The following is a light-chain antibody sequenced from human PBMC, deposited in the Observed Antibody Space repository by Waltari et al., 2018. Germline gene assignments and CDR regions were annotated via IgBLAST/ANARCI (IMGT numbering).Light chain of an antibody. Sequence: SALTQPASVSGSPGQSITLSCTGTSSDIGDFNYTHGYQQHPGEGPKLIIYGVTKRPSGVSNRFSGSKSGNTASLTISGLQADDEAEYFCSSYTDTNTLHVVFGGGTKLSVL. CDR3: SSYTDTNTLHVV. V-gene: IGLV2-14*03. J-gene: IGLJ2*01. CDR2: GVT. CDR1: SSDIGDFNY.